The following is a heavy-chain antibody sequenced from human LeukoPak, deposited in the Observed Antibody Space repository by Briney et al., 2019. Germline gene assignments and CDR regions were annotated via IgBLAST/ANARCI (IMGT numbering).Heavy chain of an antibody. J-gene: IGHJ4*02. CDR2: FDPEDGET. CDR3: MSGVGDRGSYFDY. D-gene: IGHD1-26*01. V-gene: IGHV1-24*01. Sequence: ASVKVSCKVSGYTLTELSMHWVRQAPGKGLEWMGGFDPEDGETIYAQKFQGRVTMTEDTSTDTAYMELSSLRSEDTAVYYCMSGVGDRGSYFDYWGQGTLVTVSS. CDR1: GYTLTELS.